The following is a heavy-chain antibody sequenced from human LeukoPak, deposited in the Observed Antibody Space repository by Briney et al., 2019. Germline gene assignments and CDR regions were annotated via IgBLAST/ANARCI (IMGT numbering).Heavy chain of an antibody. CDR3: ARARDYGDISFDY. V-gene: IGHV6-1*01. CDR1: GDSVSSNSAA. J-gene: IGHJ4*02. CDR2: TYYKSKWYN. Sequence: SETLSLTCAISGDSVSSNSAAWNWIRQSPSRGLEWLGRTYYKSKWYNNYAVSVKSRISINPDTSKNQFSLQLNSVTPEDTAVYFCARARDYGDISFDYWGQGTLVTVSS. D-gene: IGHD4-17*01.